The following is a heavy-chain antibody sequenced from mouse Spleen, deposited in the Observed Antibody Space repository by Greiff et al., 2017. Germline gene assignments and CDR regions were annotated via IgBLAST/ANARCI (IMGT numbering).Heavy chain of an antibody. CDR1: GFTFSSYA. CDR3: ARVYYDYDAPFAY. CDR2: ISSGGSYT. Sequence: DVKLVESGGGLVKPGGSLKLSCAASGFTFSSYAMSWVRQTPEKRLEWVATISSGGSYTYYPDSVKGRFTISRDNAKNTLYLQMSSLRSEDTAMYYCARVYYDYDAPFAYWGQGTLVTVSA. J-gene: IGHJ3*01. D-gene: IGHD2-4*01. V-gene: IGHV5-9-1*01.